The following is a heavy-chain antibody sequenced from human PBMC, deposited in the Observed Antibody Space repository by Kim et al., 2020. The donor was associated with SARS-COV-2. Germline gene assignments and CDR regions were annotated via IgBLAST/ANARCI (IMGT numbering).Heavy chain of an antibody. CDR1: GFTFSDYY. Sequence: GGSLRLSCAASGFTFSDYYMSWIRQAPGKGLEWVSYISSSSSYTNYADSVKGRFTISRDNAKNSLYLQMNSLRAEDTAVYYCARDYYRRNGYYGSGSYYNDPPDYWGQGTLVTVSS. CDR3: ARDYYRRNGYYGSGSYYNDPPDY. J-gene: IGHJ4*02. V-gene: IGHV3-11*05. D-gene: IGHD3-10*01. CDR2: ISSSSSYT.